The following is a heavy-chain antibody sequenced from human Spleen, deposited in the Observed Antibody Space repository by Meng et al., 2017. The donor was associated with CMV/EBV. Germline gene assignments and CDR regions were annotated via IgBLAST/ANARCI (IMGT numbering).Heavy chain of an antibody. Sequence: LELGVGLLRPAETLSLACAVYGGSFSGSYWSWIRQPPGKGLEWIGSIYYSGSTYYNPSLKSRVTISVDTSKNQFSLKLSSVTAADTAVYYCARGRAIFGVVILDYWGQGTLVTVSS. J-gene: IGHJ4*02. CDR2: IYYSGST. V-gene: IGHV4-34*01. CDR1: GGSFSGSY. CDR3: ARGRAIFGVVILDY. D-gene: IGHD3-3*01.